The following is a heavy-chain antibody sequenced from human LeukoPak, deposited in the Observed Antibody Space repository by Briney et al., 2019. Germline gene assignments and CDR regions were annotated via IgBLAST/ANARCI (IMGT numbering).Heavy chain of an antibody. CDR2: IYYSGST. D-gene: IGHD7-27*01. Sequence: SETLSLTCTVSGGSISSNIYYWAWIRQPPGKGLEWIATIYYSGSTYYNPSLKSRVTIPVDTSKNQFSLKMTSVTAADTAVYYCARGPSGWGSLDYRGQGTLVTVSS. J-gene: IGHJ4*02. V-gene: IGHV4-39*01. CDR1: GGSISSNIYY. CDR3: ARGPSGWGSLDY.